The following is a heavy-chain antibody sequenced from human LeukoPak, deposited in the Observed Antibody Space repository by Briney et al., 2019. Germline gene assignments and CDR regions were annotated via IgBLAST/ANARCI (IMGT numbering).Heavy chain of an antibody. D-gene: IGHD5-18*01. J-gene: IGHJ6*03. Sequence: SETLSLTCTVSGGSISSYYWSWIRQPPGEGLEWIGYIYYSGSTNYNPSLKSRVTISVDMSKNQFSLKLRSVTAADTAVYYCARTTEGGYSYGYFYYYYMDVWGKGTTVTIS. CDR2: IYYSGST. CDR1: GGSISSYY. V-gene: IGHV4-59*01. CDR3: ARTTEGGYSYGYFYYYYMDV.